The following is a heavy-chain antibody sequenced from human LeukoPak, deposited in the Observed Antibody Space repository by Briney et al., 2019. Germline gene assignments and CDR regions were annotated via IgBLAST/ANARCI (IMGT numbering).Heavy chain of an antibody. J-gene: IGHJ4*01. D-gene: IGHD2-21*02. CDR1: GVSISSAGYF. V-gene: IGHV4-31*03. Sequence: SQTLSLTCTVSGVSISSAGYFWTWIRQHPGKGVEWIGYIHHSGSTSYNPSLKSRLTISADTSKNQFSLKLNSVTAADTAVYYCARNFHGDPVTYYLDYWGHGTLVTVSS. CDR2: IHHSGST. CDR3: ARNFHGDPVTYYLDY.